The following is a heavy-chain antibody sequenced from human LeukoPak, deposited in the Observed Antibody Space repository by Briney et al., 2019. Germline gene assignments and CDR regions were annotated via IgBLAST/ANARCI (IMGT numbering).Heavy chain of an antibody. CDR2: ISSSGSTI. V-gene: IGHV3-11*04. CDR3: AREFTIFGVVISPKFTFDY. D-gene: IGHD3-3*01. Sequence: GGSLRLSCAASGFSFSDSSMSWFRRAPGKGLEWVSYISSSGSTIYYADSVKGRFTISRDNAKNSLYLQMNSLRAEDTAVYYCAREFTIFGVVISPKFTFDYWGQGTLVTVSS. J-gene: IGHJ4*02. CDR1: GFSFSDSS.